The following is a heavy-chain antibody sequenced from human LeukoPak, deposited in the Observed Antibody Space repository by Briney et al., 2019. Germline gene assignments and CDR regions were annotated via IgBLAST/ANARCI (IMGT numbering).Heavy chain of an antibody. J-gene: IGHJ3*01. D-gene: IGHD2-21*01. CDR3: AKGKVNHDGALDA. CDR1: GFTFDDYA. Sequence: GGSLRLSCAASGFTFDDYAMPWVRQAPGKGLEWVSGISWNSGSIGYADSVKGRFTISRDNSKKTLYLQMNSLGAEDTAVYYCAKGKVNHDGALDAWGQGTLVTVSS. CDR2: ISWNSGSI. V-gene: IGHV3-9*01.